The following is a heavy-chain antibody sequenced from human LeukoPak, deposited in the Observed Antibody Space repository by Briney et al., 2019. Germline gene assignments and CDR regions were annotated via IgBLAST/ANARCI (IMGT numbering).Heavy chain of an antibody. J-gene: IGHJ6*02. Sequence: GGSLRLSCAASGFTFSDYYMGWIRQAPGKGLEWVSYISSSGSTIYYAYSVKGPFTFSKDNAKNSLYLQMNSLRAEDTAVYYCARLFYYYYGMDVWGQGTTVTVSS. CDR3: ARLFYYYYGMDV. V-gene: IGHV3-11*01. CDR1: GFTFSDYY. CDR2: ISSSGSTI.